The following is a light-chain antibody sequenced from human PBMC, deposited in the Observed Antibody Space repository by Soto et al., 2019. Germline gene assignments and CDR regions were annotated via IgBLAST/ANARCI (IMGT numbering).Light chain of an antibody. CDR3: QNYYLSPLT. CDR2: AAS. J-gene: IGKJ4*01. CDR1: QGISSY. Sequence: AIRMTQSPSSLSASTGDRVTITCRASQGISSYLAWYQQKPGKAPKLLIYAASTLQSGVPSRFSGSGSGTVFTLTISCLQFEDFETSTSQNYYLSPLTSGGGTK. V-gene: IGKV1-8*01.